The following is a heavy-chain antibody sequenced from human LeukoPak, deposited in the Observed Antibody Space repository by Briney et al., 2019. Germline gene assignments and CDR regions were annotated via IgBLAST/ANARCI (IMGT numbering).Heavy chain of an antibody. CDR2: IYTTGST. D-gene: IGHD6-13*01. J-gene: IGHJ3*02. CDR3: ARHVAAAGPYPYAFEI. CDR1: GGSISSYY. V-gene: IGHV4-4*07. Sequence: SSETLSLTCTVSGGSISSYYWSWIRQPAGKGLEWIGHIYTTGSTNYNPSLKSRVTMSVDTSKNHFSLKLSSVTAADTAVYYCARHVAAAGPYPYAFEIWGQGTMVTVSS.